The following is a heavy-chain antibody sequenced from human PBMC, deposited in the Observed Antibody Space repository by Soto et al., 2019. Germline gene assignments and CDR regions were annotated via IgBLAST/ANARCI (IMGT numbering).Heavy chain of an antibody. CDR2: ISGSGGDT. CDR1: GCTFISYA. J-gene: IGHJ4*02. CDR3: AKNIMSGGPGGYFAY. V-gene: IGHV3-23*01. D-gene: IGHD2-15*01. Sequence: GLSLRLSCAASGCTFISYAMSWVRQAPGKGLEWVSIISGSGGDTFYADSVKGRFTISRDNSKNTVYLQMNSLRAEDTTVYFCAKNIMSGGPGGYFAYWGQGTLVTVSS.